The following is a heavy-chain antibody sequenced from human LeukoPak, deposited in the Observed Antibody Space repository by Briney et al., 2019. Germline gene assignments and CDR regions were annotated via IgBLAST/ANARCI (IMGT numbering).Heavy chain of an antibody. CDR3: ARENTDYYDSSGNDAFDI. D-gene: IGHD3-22*01. CDR1: GGSISSYY. CDR2: IYYSGST. J-gene: IGHJ3*02. Sequence: SETLSLTCTVSGGSISSYYWSWIRQPPGKGLEWIGYIYYSGSTNYNPSLKSRVTISVDTSKNQFSLKLSSVTAADTAVYYCARENTDYYDSSGNDAFDIWGQGTMVTVSS. V-gene: IGHV4-59*12.